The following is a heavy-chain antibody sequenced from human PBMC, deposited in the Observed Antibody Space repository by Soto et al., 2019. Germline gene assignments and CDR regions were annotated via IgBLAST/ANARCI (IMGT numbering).Heavy chain of an antibody. V-gene: IGHV3-74*01. CDR3: ARRLELPLGASHYYYGMDV. CDR2: IDDDGSST. CDR1: VFDFSTYW. D-gene: IGHD1-7*01. J-gene: IGHJ6*02. Sequence: SLSCAASVFDFSTYWMHWVRQVPGKGLEWVSRIDDDGSSTRYADSVKGRFTISRDNAKNIVYLEMNSLRSEDTAVYYCARRLELPLGASHYYYGMDVWGQGNTVPVSS.